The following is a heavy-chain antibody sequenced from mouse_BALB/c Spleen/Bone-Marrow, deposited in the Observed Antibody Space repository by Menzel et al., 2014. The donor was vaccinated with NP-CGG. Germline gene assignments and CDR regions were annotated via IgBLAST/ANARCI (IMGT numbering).Heavy chain of an antibody. D-gene: IGHD3-3*01. Sequence: QVQLQQSGAELVKPGASVKLSCKASGYTFXSYWMHWVKRRPGQGLEWIGEINPSNGRTNYNEKFKSKATLTVDKSSSTAYMQLSSLTSEDSAVYYCARGDGFAWFAYWGQGTLVTVSA. V-gene: IGHV1S81*02. CDR2: INPSNGRT. CDR3: ARGDGFAWFAY. J-gene: IGHJ3*01. CDR1: GYTFXSYW.